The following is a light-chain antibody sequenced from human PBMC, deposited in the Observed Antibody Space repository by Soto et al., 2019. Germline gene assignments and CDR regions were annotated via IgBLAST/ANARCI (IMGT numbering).Light chain of an antibody. J-gene: IGKJ4*01. V-gene: IGKV3-15*01. CDR2: GAS. Sequence: ETLMTQSPAILSVSPGERATLSCRASHSVGSTLAWYQQKPGQALRLLMYGASTRATGIPARFSGSGSGTEFTLTISSLQSEDFELYYCQHYNNWLGTFGGGTKVDIK. CDR3: QHYNNWLGT. CDR1: HSVGST.